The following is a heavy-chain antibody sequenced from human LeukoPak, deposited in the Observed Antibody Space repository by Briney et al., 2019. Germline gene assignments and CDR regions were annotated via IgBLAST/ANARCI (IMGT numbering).Heavy chain of an antibody. V-gene: IGHV3-21*01. Sequence: GGSLRLSCAASGFTFSSYAMHWVRQAPGKGLEWVSSISSSSSYIYYADSVKGRFTISRDNAKNSLYLQMNSLRAKDTAVYYCARGIAVAAPFDYWGQGTLVTVSS. CDR1: GFTFSSYA. CDR3: ARGIAVAAPFDY. CDR2: ISSSSSYI. J-gene: IGHJ4*02. D-gene: IGHD6-19*01.